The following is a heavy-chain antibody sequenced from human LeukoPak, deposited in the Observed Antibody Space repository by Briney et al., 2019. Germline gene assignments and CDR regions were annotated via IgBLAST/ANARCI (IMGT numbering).Heavy chain of an antibody. CDR2: INHSGST. Sequence: SETLSLTCTVSGYSISSGYYWSWIRQPPGKGLEWIGEINHSGSTNYNPSLKSRVTISVDTSKNQFSLKLSSVTAADTAVYYCARRRIVVVPAAMPFDYWGQGTLVTVSS. V-gene: IGHV4-38-2*02. CDR1: GYSISSGYY. J-gene: IGHJ4*02. D-gene: IGHD2-2*01. CDR3: ARRRIVVVPAAMPFDY.